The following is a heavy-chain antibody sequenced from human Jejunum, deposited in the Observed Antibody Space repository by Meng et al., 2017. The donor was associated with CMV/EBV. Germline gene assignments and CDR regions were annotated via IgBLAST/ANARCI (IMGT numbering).Heavy chain of an antibody. CDR3: AKEDGTYTNGWTSCYYGMDV. CDR2: IRYDGSDR. V-gene: IGHV3-30*02. D-gene: IGHD6-19*01. Sequence: YGMRWVRQAPGKGMEWVAYIRYDGSDRYYAESVNGRFTMSRDNSKSTLSLQMNSLRVEETAVYYCAKEDGTYTNGWTSCYYGMDVRGQGTTVTVSS. CDR1: YG. J-gene: IGHJ6*02.